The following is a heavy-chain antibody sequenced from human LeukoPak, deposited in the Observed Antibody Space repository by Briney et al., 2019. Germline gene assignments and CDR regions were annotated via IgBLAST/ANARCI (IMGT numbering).Heavy chain of an antibody. CDR2: IYYSGST. CDR1: GGSISSYY. J-gene: IGHJ5*02. Sequence: RPSETLSLTCTVSGGSISSYYWSWIRQPPGKGLEWIGYIYYSGSTNYNPSLKSRVTISVDTSKNQFSLKLSSVTAADTAVYYCARHKNYYDSSGYHNWFDPWGQGTLVTVSS. D-gene: IGHD3-22*01. CDR3: ARHKNYYDSSGYHNWFDP. V-gene: IGHV4-59*01.